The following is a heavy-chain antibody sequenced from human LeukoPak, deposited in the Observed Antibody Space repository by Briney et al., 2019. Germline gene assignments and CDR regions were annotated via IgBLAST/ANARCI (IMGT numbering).Heavy chain of an antibody. CDR1: GVPFSGYF. CDR2: IHNSGTT. D-gene: IGHD3-10*01. J-gene: IGHJ4*02. CDR3: ARRYYYNLGSFPFDF. Sequence: SETLSLTCAVSGVPFSGYFWSWIRQSSGKGLEWIGEIHNSGTTNYNPSLNSRVTISEDTSKNQFYLNLSSVTAADTAVYYCARRYYYNLGSFPFDFWGQGTLVTVSS. V-gene: IGHV4-34*01.